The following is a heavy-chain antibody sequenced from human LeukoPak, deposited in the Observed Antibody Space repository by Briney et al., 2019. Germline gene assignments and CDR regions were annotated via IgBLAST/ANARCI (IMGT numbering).Heavy chain of an antibody. CDR3: AKGRGGSYNNPFDY. V-gene: IGHV3-9*03. CDR1: GFTFDDYA. CDR2: INWNSGSI. J-gene: IGHJ4*02. Sequence: GRSLRLSCAASGFTFDDYAMHWVRQAPGKGLESVSGINWNSGSIGYAASVKGRFTISRDNAKNSLYLEMNSLRAEDMALYYCAKGRGGSYNNPFDYWGQGTLVTVSS. D-gene: IGHD1-26*01.